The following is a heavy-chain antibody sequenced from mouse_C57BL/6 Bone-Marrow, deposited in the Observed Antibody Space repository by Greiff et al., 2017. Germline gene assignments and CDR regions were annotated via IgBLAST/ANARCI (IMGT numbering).Heavy chain of an antibody. CDR2: IWWEADK. D-gene: IGHD1-1*01. CDR1: GFSLSTFGLG. CDR3: ARIEVVYYGSSYLYFDV. V-gene: IGHV8-8*01. J-gene: IGHJ1*03. Sequence: QVTLKEPGPGILQPSQTLSLTCSFSGFSLSTFGLGVGWIRKPSGKGLEWLAHIWWEADKYYNPALKSRLTISKDTSRNQLFLKIATVDTADTAPYYCARIEVVYYGSSYLYFDVGGTGTTVTVSS.